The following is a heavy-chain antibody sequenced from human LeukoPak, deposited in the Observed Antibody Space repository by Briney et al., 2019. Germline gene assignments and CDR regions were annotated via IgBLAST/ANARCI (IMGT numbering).Heavy chain of an antibody. CDR2: ISGSGGGT. Sequence: PGGSLRLSCAASGFTFSEYWMSWVRQAPGKGLEWVSSISGSGGGTYYADSVKGRFTISRDNSKNTLYLQMNSLRAEDTATYYCAKGGGILPTAIRRYFDYWGQGTLVTVSS. D-gene: IGHD2-2*02. CDR1: GFTFSEYW. V-gene: IGHV3-23*01. J-gene: IGHJ4*02. CDR3: AKGGGILPTAIRRYFDY.